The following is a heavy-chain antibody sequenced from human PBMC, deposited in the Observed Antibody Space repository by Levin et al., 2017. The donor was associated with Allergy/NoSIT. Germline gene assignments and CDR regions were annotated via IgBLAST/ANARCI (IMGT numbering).Heavy chain of an antibody. J-gene: IGHJ3*02. V-gene: IGHV4-61*01. CDR3: ARVVVPAIGGVGAFDI. D-gene: IGHD2-21*02. CDR2: IYYSGST. CDR1: GGSVSSGSYY. Sequence: SETLSLTCTVSGGSVSSGSYYWSWIRQPPGKGLEWIGYIYYSGSTNYNPSLKSRVTISVDTSKNQFSLKLGSVTAADTAVYYCARVVVPAIGGVGAFDIWGQGTMVTVSS.